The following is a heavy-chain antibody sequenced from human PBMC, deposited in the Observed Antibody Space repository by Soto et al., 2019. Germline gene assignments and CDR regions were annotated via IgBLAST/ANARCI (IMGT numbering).Heavy chain of an antibody. CDR2: INHLETT. J-gene: IGHJ4*02. CDR1: GASITFGGYS. D-gene: IGHD1-26*01. V-gene: IGHV4-30-2*01. CDR3: ARGGGSDSFDY. Sequence: QLQLHESGSGLVKPSQTLSLTCTVSGASITFGGYSWSWIRQTPGKGLEWIGYINHLETTFYNPSFESRLTLSVDRATNQCSLTLHSMSAADRAVYFCARGGGSDSFDYWGQGILVTVSS.